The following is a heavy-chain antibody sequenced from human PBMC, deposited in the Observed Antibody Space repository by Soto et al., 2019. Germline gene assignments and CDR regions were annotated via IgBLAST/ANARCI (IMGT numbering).Heavy chain of an antibody. Sequence: QVQLVQSGAEVKKPGSSVKVSCKASGGTFSSYAISWVRQAPGQGLEWMGGIIPIFGTANYAQKFQGRVTMDXXEXTXXGYMKLSSLRSEDTAVYYCATVEDSSSWDYYCMDVWGQGTTVTVSS. J-gene: IGHJ6*02. V-gene: IGHV1-69*05. D-gene: IGHD6-6*01. CDR2: IIPIFGTA. CDR1: GGTFSSYA. CDR3: ATVEDSSSWDYYCMDV.